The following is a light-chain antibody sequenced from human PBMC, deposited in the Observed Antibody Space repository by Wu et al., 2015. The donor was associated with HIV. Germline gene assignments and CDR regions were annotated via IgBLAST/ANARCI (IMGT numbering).Light chain of an antibody. J-gene: IGKJ4*01. Sequence: DVQLTQSPSFLSASVGDRVTITCRASQDISNYLAWYQQKLGKAPKVLLYAATTLQSGVPSRFSGRGSGTDFTLTISSLQPEDFAIYYCQQLNSYPLTFGGGTKVE. CDR2: AAT. CDR1: QDISNY. V-gene: IGKV1-9*01. CDR3: QQLNSYPLT.